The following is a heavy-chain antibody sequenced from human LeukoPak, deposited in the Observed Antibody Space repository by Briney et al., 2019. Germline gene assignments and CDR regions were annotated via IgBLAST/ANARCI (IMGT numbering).Heavy chain of an antibody. V-gene: IGHV4-59*12. CDR2: IYYTGIT. CDR1: GGSIRSFF. Sequence: KSSETLSLTCTVSGGSIRSFFWSWIRQSPGEGLEWIGYIYYTGITKYNLSLKSRVTMSVDTSKNQFSLKLSSVTAADTAVYYCARAGGFFSPFGYWGQGTLVTVSS. J-gene: IGHJ4*02. D-gene: IGHD3-16*01. CDR3: ARAGGFFSPFGY.